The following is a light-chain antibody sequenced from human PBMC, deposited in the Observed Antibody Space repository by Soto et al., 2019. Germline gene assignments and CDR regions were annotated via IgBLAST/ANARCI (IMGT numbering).Light chain of an antibody. CDR3: QTWGTGIYVV. CDR1: SGHSSYA. V-gene: IGLV4-69*01. J-gene: IGLJ2*01. CDR2: LNSDGSH. Sequence: QSVLTQSPSASASLGASLKLTCTLSSGHSSYAIAWHQQQPEKGPRYLMKLNSDGSHSKGDGIPDRFSGSSSGAERYLTISSLQSEDEADYYCQTWGTGIYVVFGGGTKLTVL.